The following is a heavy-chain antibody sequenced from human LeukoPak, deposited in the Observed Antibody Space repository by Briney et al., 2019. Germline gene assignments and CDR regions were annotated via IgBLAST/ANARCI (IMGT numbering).Heavy chain of an antibody. CDR1: GFTFSTYG. D-gene: IGHD4-11*01. Sequence: GGSLRLSCAASGFTFSTYGMHWVRQAPGKGLEWVALISNDGSNKFYADSVKGRFTISRDNSHNTLYLQMNSLRTKDTAVYYCARNSNRYYYYYMDVWGKGTTVTISS. CDR3: ARNSNRYYYYYMDV. CDR2: ISNDGSNK. V-gene: IGHV3-30*03. J-gene: IGHJ6*03.